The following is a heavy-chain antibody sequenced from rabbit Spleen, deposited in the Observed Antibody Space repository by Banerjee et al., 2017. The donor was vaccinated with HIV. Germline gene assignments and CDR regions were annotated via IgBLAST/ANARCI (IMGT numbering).Heavy chain of an antibody. D-gene: IGHD4-1*01. CDR3: ARDSGDWCFDV. CDR1: GFDFSTYG. J-gene: IGHJ2*01. Sequence: QEQLVESGGGLVKPGASLTLTCKASGFDFSTYGVSWVRQAPGKGLEWIGYIDPVFGITYYASWVNGRFTISSHNAQNTLYLQLNSLTAADTATYFCARDSGDWCFDVWGQGTLVTVS. V-gene: IGHV1S47*01. CDR2: IDPVFGIT.